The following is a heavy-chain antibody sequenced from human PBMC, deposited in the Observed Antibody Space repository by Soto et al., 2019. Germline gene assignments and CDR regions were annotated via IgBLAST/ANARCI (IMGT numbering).Heavy chain of an antibody. V-gene: IGHV5-10-1*01. CDR3: ARHFYQKGDFDF. CDR2: IDPSDSHI. J-gene: IGHJ4*02. CDR1: GYSFTSYW. Sequence: HGESLKISCKGSGYSFTSYWISWVRQMPGKGLEWMGRIDPSDSHINYGPSFEGHVTISADKSISTAYLQWSSLEASDTAKYYCARHFYQKGDFDFWGQGTLVTVSS. D-gene: IGHD2-2*01.